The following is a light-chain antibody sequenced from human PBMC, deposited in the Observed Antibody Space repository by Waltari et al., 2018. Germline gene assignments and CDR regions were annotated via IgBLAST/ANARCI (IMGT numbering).Light chain of an antibody. CDR1: TPNIGNNS. V-gene: IGLV1-51*01. CDR2: EDN. J-gene: IGLJ3*02. CDR3: GSWDSSLGIGV. Sequence: QSVLTQSPSVSAAPGQTVTISCSGTTPNIGNNSVSWYQQLPGAAHKIVIYEDNRRPSGIPDRFSGSKSGASATLGITGLQTGDEADYYCGSWDSSLGIGVLGGGTRLTVL.